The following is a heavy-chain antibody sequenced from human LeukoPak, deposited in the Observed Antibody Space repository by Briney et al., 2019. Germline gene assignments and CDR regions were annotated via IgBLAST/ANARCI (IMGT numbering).Heavy chain of an antibody. CDR3: ASVSIAARLYYYYGMDV. V-gene: IGHV3-11*01. J-gene: IGHJ6*02. Sequence: GGSLRLSCAASGFTFSDYYMSWIRQAPGKGLEWVSYISSSGNTIYYADSVKGRFTISRDNAKNSLYLQMNSLRAEDTAVYYCASVSIAARLYYYYGMDVWGQGTTVTVSS. CDR1: GFTFSDYY. D-gene: IGHD6-6*01. CDR2: ISSSGNTI.